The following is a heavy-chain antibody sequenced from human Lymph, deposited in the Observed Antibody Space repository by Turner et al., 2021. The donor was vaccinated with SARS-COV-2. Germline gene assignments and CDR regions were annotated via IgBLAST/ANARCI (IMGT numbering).Heavy chain of an antibody. CDR2: IDPIDSYT. Sequence: EVQLVQSGAEVKKPGESLRISCKGSGYIFTSYWISWVRQMPGKGLEWMGRIDPIDSYTNYSPSFQGHVTISSDKSISTAYLQWSSLKASDTAMYYCARGDCSSTSCPKHYYYYGMDVWGQGTTVTVSS. CDR3: ARGDCSSTSCPKHYYYYGMDV. J-gene: IGHJ6*02. V-gene: IGHV5-10-1*03. D-gene: IGHD2-2*01. CDR1: GYIFTSYW.